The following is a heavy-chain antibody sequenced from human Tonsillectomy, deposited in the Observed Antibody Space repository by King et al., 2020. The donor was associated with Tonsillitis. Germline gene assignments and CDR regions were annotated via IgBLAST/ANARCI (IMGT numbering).Heavy chain of an antibody. CDR2: IYYSGST. J-gene: IGHJ6*02. CDR3: ASSDYVLYSYGMDV. D-gene: IGHD4-17*01. Sequence: QLQESGPGLVKPSETLSLTCTVSGDSITSSSSSWGWIRQPPGKGLEWIGTIYYSGSTYYNPSLKSRVTISVDTSKKQFSLNLSSVTAADTAVYYCASSDYVLYSYGMDVWGHGTTVTVSS. V-gene: IGHV4-39*01. CDR1: GDSITSSSSS.